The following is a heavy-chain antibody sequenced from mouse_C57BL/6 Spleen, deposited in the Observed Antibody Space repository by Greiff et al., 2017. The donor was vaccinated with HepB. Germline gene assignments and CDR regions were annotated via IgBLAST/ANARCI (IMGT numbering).Heavy chain of an antibody. CDR2: IYPGDGDT. Sequence: QVQLQQSGPELVKPGASVKISCKASGYAFSSSWMNWVKQRPGKGLKWIGRIYPGDGDTNYNGKFKGKATLTADKSSSTAYMQLSSLTSEESAVYFCAREVPYDYDGPDYWGQGTTLTVSS. CDR3: AREVPYDYDGPDY. V-gene: IGHV1-82*01. J-gene: IGHJ2*01. D-gene: IGHD2-4*01. CDR1: GYAFSSSW.